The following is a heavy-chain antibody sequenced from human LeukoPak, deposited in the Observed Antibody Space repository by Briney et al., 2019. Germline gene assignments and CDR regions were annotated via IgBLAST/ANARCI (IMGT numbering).Heavy chain of an antibody. D-gene: IGHD2-15*01. Sequence: SETLPLTCSVPGGSISSYYWSWIRQPQGKGLEWIGYISYSGNTNYNPSLKSRVTISVDTSKNQFSLKLSSVTAADTAVYYCATRSTGVAATFDCWGQGALVTVSS. J-gene: IGHJ4*02. CDR1: GGSISSYY. CDR2: ISYSGNT. CDR3: ATRSTGVAATFDC. V-gene: IGHV4-59*01.